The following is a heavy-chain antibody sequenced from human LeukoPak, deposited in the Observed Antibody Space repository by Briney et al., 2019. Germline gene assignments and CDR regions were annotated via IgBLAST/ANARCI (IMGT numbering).Heavy chain of an antibody. V-gene: IGHV1-69*13. D-gene: IGHD4-17*01. CDR1: GGTFSSYA. J-gene: IGHJ6*03. Sequence: GASVKVSCKASGGTFSSYAISWVRQAPGQGLEWMGGIIPIFGTANYAQKFQGRVTITADESTSTAYMELSSLRSEDTAVYYCASKQTTVTTSCYYYYYMDVWGKGTTVTISS. CDR2: IIPIFGTA. CDR3: ASKQTTVTTSCYYYYYMDV.